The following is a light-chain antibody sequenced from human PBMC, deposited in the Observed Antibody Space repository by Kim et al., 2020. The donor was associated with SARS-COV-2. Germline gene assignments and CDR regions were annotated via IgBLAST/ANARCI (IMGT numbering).Light chain of an antibody. CDR1: SSDVGSYNL. V-gene: IGLV2-23*02. CDR2: EVS. Sequence: GQSITIACTGTSSDVGSYNLVSCYQQHPGKAPKLMIYEVSQRPSGVSNRFSGSKSGNTASLTISGLQAEDEADYYCCSYAGSSTWVFGGGTQLTVL. J-gene: IGLJ3*02. CDR3: CSYAGSSTWV.